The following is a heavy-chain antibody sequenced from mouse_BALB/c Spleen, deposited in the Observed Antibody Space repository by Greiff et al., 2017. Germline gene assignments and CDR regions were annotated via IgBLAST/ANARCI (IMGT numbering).Heavy chain of an antibody. J-gene: IGHJ3*01. CDR1: GFSLTSYD. D-gene: IGHD1-1*01. Sequence: VQLQESGPGLVAPSQSLSITCTVSGFSLTSYDISWIRQPPGKGLEWLGVIWTGGGTNYNSAFMSRLSISKDNSKSQVFLKMNSLQTDDTAIYYCVRDRNYYGSSSFAYWGQGTLVTVSA. V-gene: IGHV2-9-2*01. CDR3: VRDRNYYGSSSFAY. CDR2: IWTGGGT.